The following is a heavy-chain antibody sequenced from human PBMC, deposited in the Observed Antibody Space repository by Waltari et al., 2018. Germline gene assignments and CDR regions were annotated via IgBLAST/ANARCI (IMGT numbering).Heavy chain of an antibody. CDR3: ARDDASAFDI. CDR2: IYTSGST. CDR1: GGSISSGSYY. V-gene: IGHV4-61*09. J-gene: IGHJ3*02. Sequence: QVQLQESGPGLVKPSQTLSLTCTVSGGSISSGSYYWSWIRQPAGKGLEWIGYIYTSGSTNYNPSLKSRVTISVDTSKNQFSLKLSSVTAADTAVYYCARDDASAFDIWGQGTMVTVSS.